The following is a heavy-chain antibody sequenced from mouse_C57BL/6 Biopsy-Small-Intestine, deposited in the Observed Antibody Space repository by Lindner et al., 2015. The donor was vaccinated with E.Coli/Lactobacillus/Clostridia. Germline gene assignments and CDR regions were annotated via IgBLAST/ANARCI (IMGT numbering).Heavy chain of an antibody. D-gene: IGHD1-3*01. CDR3: VRDGGPQIKVVIWMDV. Sequence: SVKVSCKTSGYKFTNFGISWVRQAPGQGLEWMGWMSPYYDKTEYAEKFQGRVTMTADTSTSTAYMELRSLRSDDTATYYCVRDGGPQIKVVIWMDVWGQGTTVTVSS. J-gene: IGHJ1*01. CDR2: MSPYYDKT. V-gene: IGHV1S134*01. CDR1: GYKFTNFG.